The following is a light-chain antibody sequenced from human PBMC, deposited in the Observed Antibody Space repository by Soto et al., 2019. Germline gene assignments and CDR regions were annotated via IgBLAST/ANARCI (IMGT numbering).Light chain of an antibody. CDR1: SSNIGSNY. CDR2: RNN. CDR3: AAWDDSLRGV. Sequence: QSVLTQPPSASGTPGQRVTISCSGSSSNIGSNYVYWYQQLPGTAPKLLIYRNNQRPSGVPDRFSGSKSGTSASLAISGLRSEDEADYYCAAWDDSLRGVFATWTKVTVL. V-gene: IGLV1-47*01. J-gene: IGLJ1*01.